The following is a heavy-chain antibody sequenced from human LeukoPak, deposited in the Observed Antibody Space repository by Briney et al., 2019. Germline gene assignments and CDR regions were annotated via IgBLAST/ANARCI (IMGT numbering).Heavy chain of an antibody. CDR1: GFTVSSNY. CDR3: ARDRKVRGVIRSLNFDY. J-gene: IGHJ4*02. D-gene: IGHD3-10*01. CDR2: IYRGGTT. V-gene: IGHV3-66*02. Sequence: GGSLRLSCAASGFTVSSNYMNWVRQAPGKGLEWVSVIYRGGTTYYADSVKGRFTISRDNSKNTLYLQMNSLRAEDTAVYYCARDRKVRGVIRSLNFDYWGQGTLVTVSS.